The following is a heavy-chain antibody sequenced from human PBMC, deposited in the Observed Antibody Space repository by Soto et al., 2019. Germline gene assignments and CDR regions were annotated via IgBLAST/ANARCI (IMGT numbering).Heavy chain of an antibody. CDR1: GDSISSSNYY. J-gene: IGHJ4*02. Sequence: PSETLSLTCTVSGDSISSSNYYWGWIRQPPGKGLEWIGSIYYSGSTYYNPSLKSRVTISVDTSKNQFSLKLSSVTAADTAVYYCARPRMTGTTSPFDDWGQGTLVTVSS. CDR2: IYYSGST. D-gene: IGHD1-20*01. CDR3: ARPRMTGTTSPFDD. V-gene: IGHV4-39*01.